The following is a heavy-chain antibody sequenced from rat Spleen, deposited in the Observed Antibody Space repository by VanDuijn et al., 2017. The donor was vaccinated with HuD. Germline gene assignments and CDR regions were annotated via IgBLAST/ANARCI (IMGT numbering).Heavy chain of an antibody. CDR1: GFTFSNYG. CDR3: AKGSRVYFPFDY. CDR2: ISYDAFIT. Sequence: EVQLVESGGDLVRPGRSLKLSCAASGFTFSNYGMAWVRQAPTKGLEWVATISYDAFITYYRDSVKGRFTISRDNAKNTLYLQMDSLRSEDTATYYCAKGSRVYFPFDYWGQGVMVTVSS. D-gene: IGHD1-4*01. V-gene: IGHV5-29*01. J-gene: IGHJ2*01.